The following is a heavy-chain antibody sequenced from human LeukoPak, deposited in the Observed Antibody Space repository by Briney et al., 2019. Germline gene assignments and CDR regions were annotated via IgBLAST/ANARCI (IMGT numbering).Heavy chain of an antibody. Sequence: NPSETLSLTCTVSGGSISGNYYWSWIRQPAGKGLEWIGRIYARGSTYYNPSLKSRVTISVDTSKSQFSLKLSSVSAADTAVYFCARDSHAYFDAFDIWGQGTMVTVSS. CDR1: GGSISGNYY. D-gene: IGHD2/OR15-2a*01. CDR3: ARDSHAYFDAFDI. J-gene: IGHJ3*02. CDR2: IYARGST. V-gene: IGHV4-61*02.